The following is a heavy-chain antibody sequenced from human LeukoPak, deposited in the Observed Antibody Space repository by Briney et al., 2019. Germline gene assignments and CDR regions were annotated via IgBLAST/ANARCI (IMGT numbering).Heavy chain of an antibody. D-gene: IGHD1-26*01. CDR2: IYDSEST. J-gene: IGHJ4*02. V-gene: IGHV4-39*01. Sequence: SDTLSLTCIVSGGSISRTYYYWTWLRQPPGEGLEWIGTIYDSESTYYNPSLRGRVTISLDTSRSQFSLKLSSVTAADTAIYYCAKRSTKDSGFAFWGQGTLVTVSS. CDR3: AKRSTKDSGFAF. CDR1: GGSISRTYYY.